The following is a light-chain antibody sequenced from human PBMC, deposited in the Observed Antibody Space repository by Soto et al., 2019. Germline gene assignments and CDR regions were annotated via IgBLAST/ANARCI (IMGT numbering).Light chain of an antibody. CDR3: QQYGSSLWT. V-gene: IGKV3-15*01. CDR1: QSVSSN. Sequence: IIMTQSPATLSLSPWERATLSCGASQSVSSNLAWYQQKPGQAPRLLIYGASTRAAGILARFSGSGSGTEFTLTISSLQSEDFAVYYCQQYGSSLWTFGQGTKVDIK. CDR2: GAS. J-gene: IGKJ1*01.